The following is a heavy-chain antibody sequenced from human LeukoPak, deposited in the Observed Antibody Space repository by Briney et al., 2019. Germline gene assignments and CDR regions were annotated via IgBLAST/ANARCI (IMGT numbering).Heavy chain of an antibody. D-gene: IGHD5-18*01. CDR2: ISSSSTYI. V-gene: IGHV3-21*01. J-gene: IGHJ4*02. CDR3: ARPLSPGEYSYGFDY. CDR1: GITFSSYS. Sequence: GGSLRLSCAATGITFSSYSMKWVRQAPGKGLEWVSSISSSSTYIYYADSVKGRFTISRDNAKNSLYLQMNSLRAEDTAVYYCARPLSPGEYSYGFDYWGQGSLVTVSS.